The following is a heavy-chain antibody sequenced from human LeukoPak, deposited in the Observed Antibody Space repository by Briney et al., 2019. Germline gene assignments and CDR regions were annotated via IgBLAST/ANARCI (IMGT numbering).Heavy chain of an antibody. D-gene: IGHD3-10*01. CDR2: ISNSGSNT. J-gene: IGHJ4*02. V-gene: IGHV3-11*01. CDR1: EFAFSDYY. CDR3: ARDRLNALPDVLMWFGASLTLDS. Sequence: GGSLRLSCAASEFAFSDYYMSWIRQAPGKGLEWVSYISNSGSNTFCADSVKGRFTISRDNAKNSLYLQMNSLRAEDTAVYYCARDRLNALPDVLMWFGASLTLDSWGQGTLVTVSS.